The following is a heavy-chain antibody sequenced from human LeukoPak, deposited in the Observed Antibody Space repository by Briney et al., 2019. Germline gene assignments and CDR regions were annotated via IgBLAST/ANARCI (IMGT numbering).Heavy chain of an antibody. V-gene: IGHV3-9*01. D-gene: IGHD3-9*01. CDR1: GFTFDDYA. CDR2: ISWNSGSI. CDR3: AKGAKGSGYFDWLNEGGYFDY. Sequence: GGSLRLSCAASGFTFDDYAMHWVRQAPGKGLEWVSGISWNSGSIGYADSVKGRFTISRDNSKNTLYLQMNSLRAEDTAVYYCAKGAKGSGYFDWLNEGGYFDYWGQGTLVTVSS. J-gene: IGHJ4*02.